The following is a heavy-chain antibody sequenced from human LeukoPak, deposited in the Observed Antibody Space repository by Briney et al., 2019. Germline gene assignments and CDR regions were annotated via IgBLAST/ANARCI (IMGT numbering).Heavy chain of an antibody. V-gene: IGHV3-21*01. Sequence: GGSLRLSCAASGFTFSSYSMNWVRQAPGKGLEWVSSISSNSSYIYYADSVKGRFTISRDNAKNSLYLQMNSLRAEDTAVYYCASTAGTTITYYMDVWGKGTTVTVSS. D-gene: IGHD5-12*01. J-gene: IGHJ6*03. CDR3: ASTAGTTITYYMDV. CDR2: ISSNSSYI. CDR1: GFTFSSYS.